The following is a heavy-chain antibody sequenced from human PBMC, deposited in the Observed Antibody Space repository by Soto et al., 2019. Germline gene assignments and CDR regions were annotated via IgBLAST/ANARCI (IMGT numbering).Heavy chain of an antibody. CDR1: GGSISSYY. D-gene: IGHD2-2*01. CDR3: VRGSGCSRFSCQYPFDY. Sequence: PSGTLSLTCTVSGGSISSYYWSWIRQSPGKGLEWIGYIYYSGNTNYNPSLKSRVTISVDTSKNQFSLKLSSVTAADTAVYYCVRGSGCSRFSCQYPFDYWGQGTLVTVSS. V-gene: IGHV4-59*01. J-gene: IGHJ4*02. CDR2: IYYSGNT.